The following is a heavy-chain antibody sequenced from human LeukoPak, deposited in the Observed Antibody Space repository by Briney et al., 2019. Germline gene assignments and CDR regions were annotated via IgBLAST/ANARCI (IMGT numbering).Heavy chain of an antibody. Sequence: SETLSLTCTVSGGSISSYYWSWIRQPPGKGLEWIGYIYYSGSTNYNPSLKSRVTISVDTSKNQFSLKLSSVTAADTAVYYCARVDLGIAAAGAWYYFDYWGQGTLVTVS. V-gene: IGHV4-59*01. CDR2: IYYSGST. D-gene: IGHD6-13*01. CDR3: ARVDLGIAAAGAWYYFDY. J-gene: IGHJ4*02. CDR1: GGSISSYY.